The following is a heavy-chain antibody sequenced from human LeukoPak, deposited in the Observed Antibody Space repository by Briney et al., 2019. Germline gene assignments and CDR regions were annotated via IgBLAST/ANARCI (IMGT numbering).Heavy chain of an antibody. CDR3: ARVSRYYYDSSGYYNYFDY. D-gene: IGHD3-22*01. CDR1: GFTFSTYA. Sequence: LRLSCAASGFTFSTYAMNWVRQPPGKGLEWIGYIYHSGSTYYNPSLKSRVTISVDRSKNQFSLKLSSVTAADTAVYYCARVSRYYYDSSGYYNYFDYWGQGTLVTVSS. J-gene: IGHJ4*02. CDR2: IYHSGST. V-gene: IGHV4-30-2*01.